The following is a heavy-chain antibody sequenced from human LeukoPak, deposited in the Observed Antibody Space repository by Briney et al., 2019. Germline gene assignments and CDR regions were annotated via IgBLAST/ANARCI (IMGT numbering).Heavy chain of an antibody. Sequence: PGGSLRLSCTASGFTFSSYWMHLVRQAPGKGLVWVSRINSDGSSTSYADSVKGRFTISRDNAKNTLYLQMNSLRAEDTAVYYCARGVTTATISPYGYWGQGTLVTVSS. J-gene: IGHJ4*02. CDR1: GFTFSSYW. D-gene: IGHD5-24*01. CDR3: ARGVTTATISPYGY. V-gene: IGHV3-74*01. CDR2: INSDGSST.